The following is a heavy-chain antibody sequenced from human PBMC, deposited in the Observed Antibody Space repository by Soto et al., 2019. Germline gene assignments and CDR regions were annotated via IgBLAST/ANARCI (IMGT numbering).Heavy chain of an antibody. CDR2: IYTSGST. CDR1: GGSIRGHY. CDR3: SREWPYSGNDV. V-gene: IGHV4-4*07. J-gene: IGHJ4*02. D-gene: IGHD5-12*01. Sequence: PPENLPHTYTVSGGSIRGHYWSWIRQSAGKGLEWIGRIYTSGSTNYNPSLNGRVTLSFDTPRNQVFLNLTSVTAADTAVYYCSREWPYSGNDVWGQGMLVIVSS.